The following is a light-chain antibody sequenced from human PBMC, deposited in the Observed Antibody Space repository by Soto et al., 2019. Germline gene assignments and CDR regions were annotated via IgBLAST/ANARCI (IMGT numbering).Light chain of an antibody. CDR2: EVS. CDR1: SSDVGGYNS. J-gene: IGLJ1*01. V-gene: IGLV2-14*01. Sequence: QSALTQPASVSGSPGQSITISCTGTSSDVGGYNSVSWYQQHPGKAPKLMIYEVSNRPSGVSNRFSGSKSGNTASLTISGLQAEDGADYYCSSYTSSNTLFGTGAKLTVL. CDR3: SSYTSSNTL.